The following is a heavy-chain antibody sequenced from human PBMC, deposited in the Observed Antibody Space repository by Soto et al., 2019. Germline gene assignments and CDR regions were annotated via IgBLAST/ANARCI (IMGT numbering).Heavy chain of an antibody. CDR3: ARGELRFLEWFTSYYMDV. CDR2: MNPNSGNT. D-gene: IGHD3-3*01. Sequence: ASVKVSCKASGYTFTSYDINWVRQATGQGLEWMGWMNPNSGNTGYAQKFQGRVTMTRNTSISTAYMELSSLRSEDTAVYYCARGELRFLEWFTSYYMDVWGKGTTVTVSS. CDR1: GYTFTSYD. V-gene: IGHV1-8*01. J-gene: IGHJ6*03.